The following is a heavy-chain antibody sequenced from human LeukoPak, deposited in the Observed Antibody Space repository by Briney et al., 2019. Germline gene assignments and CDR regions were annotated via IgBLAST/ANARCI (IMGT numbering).Heavy chain of an antibody. V-gene: IGHV4-4*07. CDR1: GGSISPYY. D-gene: IGHD6-19*01. CDR2: IYTSGAT. Sequence: PSETLSLTCTVSGGSISPYYWSCIRQPAGKGLEWIGRIYTSGATNYNPSLSSRVTMSLDTSKNQFSLELRSVTAADTAVYYCARNREYSSGWYYFDDWGQGTLVTVSS. CDR3: ARNREYSSGWYYFDD. J-gene: IGHJ4*02.